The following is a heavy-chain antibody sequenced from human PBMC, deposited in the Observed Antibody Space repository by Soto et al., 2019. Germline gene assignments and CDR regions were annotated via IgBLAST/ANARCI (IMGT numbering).Heavy chain of an antibody. D-gene: IGHD3-10*01. V-gene: IGHV5-10-1*01. CDR2: IDPSDSYI. J-gene: IGHJ4*02. CDR1: GYSFTSYW. Sequence: GESLKISCKGSGYSFTSYWINWVRQMPGKGLEWMGTIDPSDSYINYSPSFQGHVTISADKPISTAYLQWSSLKASDTAMYYCAKHLVHASTRHSFDSGGQGTLVTVPP. CDR3: AKHLVHASTRHSFDS.